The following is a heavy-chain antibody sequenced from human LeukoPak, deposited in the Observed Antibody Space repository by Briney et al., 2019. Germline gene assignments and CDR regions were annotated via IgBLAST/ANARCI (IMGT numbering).Heavy chain of an antibody. D-gene: IGHD5-12*01. V-gene: IGHV3-53*05. J-gene: IGHJ4*02. CDR3: ARGNHPRTKLRGYSGYDFWYFDY. Sequence: PGGSLRLSCAASGFTVTDNYMNWVRQSSGKGLEWVSVIYGGGDTNYADSVKGRFTISRDNSKNTLYLQMNSLRAEDTAVYYCARGNHPRTKLRGYSGYDFWYFDYWGQGTLVTVST. CDR1: GFTVTDNY. CDR2: IYGGGDT.